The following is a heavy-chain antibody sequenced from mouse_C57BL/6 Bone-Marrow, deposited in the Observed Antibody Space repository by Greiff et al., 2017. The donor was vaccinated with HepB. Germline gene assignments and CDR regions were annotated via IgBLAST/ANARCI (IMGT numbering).Heavy chain of an antibody. D-gene: IGHD1-1*01. J-gene: IGHJ4*01. CDR2: ISSGGSYT. CDR3: ARQALITTVVAPYAMDY. V-gene: IGHV5-6*01. Sequence: VQLKESGGDLVKPGGSLKLSCAASGFTFSSYGMSWVRQTPDKRLEWVATISSGGSYTYYPDSVKGRFTISRDNAKNTLYLQMSSLKSEDTAMYYCARQALITTVVAPYAMDYWGQGTSVTVSS. CDR1: GFTFSSYG.